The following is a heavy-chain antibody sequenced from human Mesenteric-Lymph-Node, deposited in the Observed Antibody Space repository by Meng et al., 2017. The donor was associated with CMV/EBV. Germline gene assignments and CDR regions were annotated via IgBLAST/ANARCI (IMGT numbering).Heavy chain of an antibody. CDR1: GGSVSSGSYY. Sequence: SETLSLTCTVSGGSVSSGSYYWSWIRQPPGKGLEWIGYIYYSGSTNYNPSLKSRVTISVDTSKNQFSLKLSSVTAADTAVYYCARCSGKYFDYWGQGTLVTVSS. V-gene: IGHV4-61*01. J-gene: IGHJ4*02. D-gene: IGHD2-15*01. CDR3: ARCSGKYFDY. CDR2: IYYSGST.